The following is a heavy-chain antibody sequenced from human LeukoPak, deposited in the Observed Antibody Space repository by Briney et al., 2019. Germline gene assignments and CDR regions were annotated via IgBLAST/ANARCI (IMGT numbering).Heavy chain of an antibody. D-gene: IGHD3-22*01. V-gene: IGHV7-4-1*02. Sequence: GASVNVSCKASGYTFTRYAMNWVRQAPGQGPEWMGWINTNTGNPTYAQGFTGRFVFSLDTSVSTAFLQITSLKAEDTAVYYCARAPYDSSGYYVYWGQGTLVTVSS. CDR1: GYTFTRYA. CDR3: ARAPYDSSGYYVY. CDR2: INTNTGNP. J-gene: IGHJ4*02.